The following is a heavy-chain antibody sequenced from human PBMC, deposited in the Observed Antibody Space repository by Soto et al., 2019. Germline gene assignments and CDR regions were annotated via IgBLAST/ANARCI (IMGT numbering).Heavy chain of an antibody. CDR3: ARDFRPPYGVRYFDY. CDR1: GFTVSSNY. V-gene: IGHV3-53*04. CDR2: IYSGGST. Sequence: EVQLVESGGGLVQPGGSLRLSCAASGFTVSSNYMSWVRQAPGKGLEWVSVIYSGGSTYYADSVKGRFTISRHNSKTPLYLLMNSLRAEDTAVYYCARDFRPPYGVRYFDYWGQGTLVTVSS. D-gene: IGHD4-17*01. J-gene: IGHJ4*02.